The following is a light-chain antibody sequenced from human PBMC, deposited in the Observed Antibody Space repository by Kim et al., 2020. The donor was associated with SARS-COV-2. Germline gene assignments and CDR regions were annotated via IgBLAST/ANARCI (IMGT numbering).Light chain of an antibody. CDR1: KLGDKY. CDR2: QDS. CDR3: QAWDSSTNYV. J-gene: IGLJ1*01. Sequence: SYELTQPPSVSVSPGQTASITCSGDKLGDKYACWYQQKPGQSPVLVIYQDSKRPSGIPERFSGSNSGNTATLTISGTQAMDEADYHCQAWDSSTNYVFGT. V-gene: IGLV3-1*01.